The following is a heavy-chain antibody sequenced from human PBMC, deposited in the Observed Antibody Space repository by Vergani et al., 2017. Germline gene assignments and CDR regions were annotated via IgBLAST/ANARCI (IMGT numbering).Heavy chain of an antibody. J-gene: IGHJ4*02. D-gene: IGHD2-8*01. CDR1: GFDFCQAW. CDR3: WDTNYANSWDF. CDR2: SKPKTEGGTT. V-gene: IGHV3-15*05. Sequence: VQILQSGGGVVQPGGSLRLSCQVSGFDFCQAWMNWVRQSPGKGLEYIGLSKPKTEGGTTHYNAAMKGRVTISRDDSKSVLFLEMTNLAPEDTAVYYCWDTNYANSWDFWGQGSLVTVSS.